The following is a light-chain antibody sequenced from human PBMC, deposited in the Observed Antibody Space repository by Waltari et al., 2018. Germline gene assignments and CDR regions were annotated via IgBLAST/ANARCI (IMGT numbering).Light chain of an antibody. CDR3: AAWDDRLRGVV. Sequence: QSLLTQPPSASGTPGQRVTISCSGSSSNIGSYSVYWYQQLPGTAPKLLIDGNNQRPSGVPDRFSGSKSGTSGSLAISGLRSEDEADYYCAAWDDRLRGVVFGGGTKLTV. CDR1: SSNIGSYS. V-gene: IGLV1-47*01. J-gene: IGLJ2*01. CDR2: GNN.